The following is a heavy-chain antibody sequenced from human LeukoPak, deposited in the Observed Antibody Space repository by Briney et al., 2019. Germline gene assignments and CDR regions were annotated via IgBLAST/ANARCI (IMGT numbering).Heavy chain of an antibody. J-gene: IGHJ6*02. Sequence: SETLSLTCTVSDDSISSGDYYWSWIRQPPGKGLEWIGYIYYSGSTYYNPSLKSRVTISLDTSKNQFSLKLKSVTAADTADCARVTGYLVGATVYYYYGMDVWGRGTTVTVSS. V-gene: IGHV4-30-4*03. CDR3: VTGYLVGATVYYYYGMDV. CDR1: DDSISSGDYY. D-gene: IGHD1-26*01. CDR2: IYYSGST.